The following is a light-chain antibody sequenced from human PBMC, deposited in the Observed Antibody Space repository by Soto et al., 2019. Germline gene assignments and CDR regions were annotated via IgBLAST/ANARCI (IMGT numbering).Light chain of an antibody. CDR1: SSNIGSNT. CDR3: TSWTTSTTMI. J-gene: IGLJ2*01. V-gene: IGLV1-44*01. CDR2: SNN. Sequence: QSALTQPPSASGTPGQRVTISCSGSSSNIGSNTVNWYQQLPGTAPKLLIYSNNQRPSGVPDRFSGSKSGTSASLAISGLQSEDEADYYCTSWTTSTTMIFGGGTKVTVL.